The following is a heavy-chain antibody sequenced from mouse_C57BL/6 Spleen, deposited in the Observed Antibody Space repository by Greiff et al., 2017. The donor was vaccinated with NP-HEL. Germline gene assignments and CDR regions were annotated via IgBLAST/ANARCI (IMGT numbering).Heavy chain of an antibody. V-gene: IGHV1-50*01. CDR3: AREGSTVVATGGYFDV. J-gene: IGHJ1*03. CDR2: IDPSDSYT. D-gene: IGHD1-1*01. Sequence: VQLQQPGAELVKPGASVKLSCKASGYTFTSYWMQWVKQRPGQGLEWIGEIDPSDSYTNYNQKFKGKATLTVDTSSSTAYMQLSSLTSEDSAVYYCAREGSTVVATGGYFDVWGTGTTVTVSS. CDR1: GYTFTSYW.